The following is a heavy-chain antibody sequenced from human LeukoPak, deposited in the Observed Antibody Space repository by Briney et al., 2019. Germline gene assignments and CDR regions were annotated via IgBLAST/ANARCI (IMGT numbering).Heavy chain of an antibody. V-gene: IGHV4-38-2*02. Sequence: PSETLSLTCSVSGYSISSGYYWGWIRQPPGKGLEWIGSIYHSESTYYNPSLKSRVTISVDTSKNQFSLKLNSVTAADSAMYYCARDSTYSSSSHNWFDPWGQGTLVSVSS. J-gene: IGHJ5*02. D-gene: IGHD6-6*01. CDR3: ARDSTYSSSSHNWFDP. CDR2: IYHSEST. CDR1: GYSISSGYY.